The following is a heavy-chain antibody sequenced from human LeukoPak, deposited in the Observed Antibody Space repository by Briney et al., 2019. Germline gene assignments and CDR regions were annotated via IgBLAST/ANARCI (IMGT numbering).Heavy chain of an antibody. CDR1: GGSISSYY. J-gene: IGHJ5*02. V-gene: IGHV4-59*08. CDR2: IYYSGST. CDR3: ARSGSSWYLDNWFDP. Sequence: SSETLSLTCTVSGGSISSYYWSWIRQPPGKGLEWIGYIYYSGSTNYNPSLKSRVTISVDTSKNQFSLKLSSVTAADTAVYYCARSGSSWYLDNWFDPWGQGTLVTVSS. D-gene: IGHD6-13*01.